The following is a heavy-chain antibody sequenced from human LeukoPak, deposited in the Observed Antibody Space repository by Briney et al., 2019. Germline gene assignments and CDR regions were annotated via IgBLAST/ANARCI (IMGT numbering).Heavy chain of an antibody. CDR1: GGSISSSDW. CDR3: ARLWSGSFYFDC. D-gene: IGHD1-26*01. V-gene: IGHV4-4*02. J-gene: IGHJ4*02. CDR2: IFHTGIT. Sequence: SGTLSLTCAVSGGSISSSDWWAWVRQPPGRGLEWIGQIFHTGITNYNPSLESRVTISVDKSNHQFSLRLNSVTAADTAVYYCARLWSGSFYFDCWGQGILVTVSS.